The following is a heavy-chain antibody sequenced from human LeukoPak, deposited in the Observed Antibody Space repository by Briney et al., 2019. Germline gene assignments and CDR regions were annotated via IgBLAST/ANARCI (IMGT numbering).Heavy chain of an antibody. CDR2: ISSSGSDI. D-gene: IGHD4-23*01. CDR3: ARDYGGSSPFDY. Sequence: GGSLRLSCAASGFTFSSYEMHWVRQAPGKGLEWVSYISSSGSDIYYADSVKGRFTISRDNAKNSLYLHMNSLRAEDTAVCYCARDYGGSSPFDYWGQGTLVTVSS. J-gene: IGHJ4*02. CDR1: GFTFSSYE. V-gene: IGHV3-48*03.